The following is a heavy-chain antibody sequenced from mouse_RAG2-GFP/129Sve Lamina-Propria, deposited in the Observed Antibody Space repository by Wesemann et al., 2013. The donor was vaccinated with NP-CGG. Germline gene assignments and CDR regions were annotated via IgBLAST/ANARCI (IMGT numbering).Heavy chain of an antibody. CDR3: ARFGGYWYFDV. D-gene: IGHD1-1*02. V-gene: IGHV3-8*01. Sequence: EYAGYISYSGSTYYNPSLKSRISITRDTSKNQYYLQLNSVTTEDTATYYCARFGGYWYFDVWGTGTTVTVSS. J-gene: IGHJ1*03. CDR2: ISYSGST.